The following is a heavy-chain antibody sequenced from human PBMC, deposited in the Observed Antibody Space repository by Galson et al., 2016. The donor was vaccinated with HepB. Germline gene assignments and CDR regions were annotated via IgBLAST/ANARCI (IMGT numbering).Heavy chain of an antibody. J-gene: IGHJ3*02. CDR1: GFTLSTYW. D-gene: IGHD1-14*01. CDR3: GKGGLEPVDI. Sequence: SLRLSCAASGFTLSTYWMHWARQAPGKGLVWVSRIDPYDTGINDADSVGGRSAISRDNAKNTLDLQMNSQSADHTAMYYCGKGGLEPVDIWGQGTMVTVSS. V-gene: IGHV3-74*01. CDR2: IDPYDTGI.